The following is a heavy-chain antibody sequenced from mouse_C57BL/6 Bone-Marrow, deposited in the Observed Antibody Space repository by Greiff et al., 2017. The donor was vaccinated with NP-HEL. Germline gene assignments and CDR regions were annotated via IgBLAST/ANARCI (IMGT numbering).Heavy chain of an antibody. J-gene: IGHJ1*03. CDR3: ARDQDGSSYYWYFDV. CDR1: GFTFSSYA. Sequence: EVKLVESGGGLVKPGGSLKLSCAASGFTFSSYAMSWVRQTPEKRLEWVATISDGGSYTYYPANVKGRFTISRDNAKNNLYLQMSHLKSEDTAMYYCARDQDGSSYYWYFDVWGTGTTVTVSS. D-gene: IGHD1-1*01. CDR2: ISDGGSYT. V-gene: IGHV5-4*01.